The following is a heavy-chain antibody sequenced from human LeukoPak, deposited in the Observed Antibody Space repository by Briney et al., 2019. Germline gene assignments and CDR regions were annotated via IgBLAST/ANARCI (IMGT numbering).Heavy chain of an antibody. V-gene: IGHV4-34*01. Sequence: PSETLSLTCAVYGGSFSGYYWSWIRQPPGKGLEWIGEINHSGSTNYNLSLKSRVTISVDTSKNQFPLKLSSVTAADTAVYYCARFPDGSGSYYGYYFDYWGQGTLVTVSS. CDR3: ARFPDGSGSYYGYYFDY. CDR2: INHSGST. CDR1: GGSFSGYY. J-gene: IGHJ4*02. D-gene: IGHD3-10*01.